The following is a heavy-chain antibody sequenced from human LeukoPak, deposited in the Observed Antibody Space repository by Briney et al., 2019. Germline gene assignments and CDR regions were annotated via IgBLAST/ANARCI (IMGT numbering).Heavy chain of an antibody. CDR3: AKDWISEQRLVR. CDR1: GFSFSSCA. V-gene: IGHV3-23*01. CDR2: ISGGGGTT. Sequence: PGGSLRLSCAASGFSFSSCAMSWVRQAPGKGLEWVSTISGGGGTTYYADSLKGRFTISRDNSKNTLYVQMNSLRVEDTAVYYCAKDWISEQRLVRWGQGTLVTVSS. D-gene: IGHD6-19*01. J-gene: IGHJ4*02.